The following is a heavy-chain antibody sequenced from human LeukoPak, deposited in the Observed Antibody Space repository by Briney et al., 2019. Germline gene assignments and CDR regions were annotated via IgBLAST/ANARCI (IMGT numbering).Heavy chain of an antibody. J-gene: IGHJ5*02. CDR1: GFTFSSYW. CDR2: IKQDGSEK. D-gene: IGHD6-13*01. Sequence: GGSLRLSCVASGFTFSSYWMTWVRQAPGKGLEWVANIKQDGSEKYYVDSVKGRFTISRDNAKNSLYLQMKSLRAEDTAVYYCARLPRWKVAAVGTGWFGPWGQGTLVTVSS. CDR3: ARLPRWKVAAVGTGWFGP. V-gene: IGHV3-7*01.